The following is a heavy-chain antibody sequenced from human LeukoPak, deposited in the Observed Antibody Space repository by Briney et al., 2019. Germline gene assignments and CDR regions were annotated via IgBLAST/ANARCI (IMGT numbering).Heavy chain of an antibody. D-gene: IGHD2-15*01. J-gene: IGHJ4*02. CDR1: GFTFSNAW. V-gene: IGHV3-15*01. CDR3: ARGSCSGGSCHTSDFDY. Sequence: GGSLRLSCAASGFTFSNAWMSWVRQAPGKGLEWVGRIKSKAHGGTTDYAAPVKGRFTISRDDSKNTLYLQMNSLRAEDTAVYYCARGSCSGGSCHTSDFDYWGQGTLVTVSS. CDR2: IKSKAHGGTT.